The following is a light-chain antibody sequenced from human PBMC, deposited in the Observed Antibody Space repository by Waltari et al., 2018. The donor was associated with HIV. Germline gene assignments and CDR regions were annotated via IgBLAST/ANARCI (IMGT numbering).Light chain of an antibody. Sequence: DIVMTQSPDSLAVSLGERATIMCKSSQSLYSSSNKNSLAWYQQKPGHPPVLLVYWASTRHPGVPYLFGGGGSVTDFTLAISSVQAEDVAVYYCQQYYTTPYAFGQGTKLGIK. CDR1: QSLYSSSNKNS. V-gene: IGKV4-1*01. CDR3: QQYYTTPYA. J-gene: IGKJ2*01. CDR2: WAS.